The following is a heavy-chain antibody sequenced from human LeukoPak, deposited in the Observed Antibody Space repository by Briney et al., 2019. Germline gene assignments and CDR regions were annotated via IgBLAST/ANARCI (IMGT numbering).Heavy chain of an antibody. D-gene: IGHD2-8*01. V-gene: IGHV3-23*01. CDR1: GFTFSSYA. Sequence: GGSLRLSCAASGFTFSSYAMNWVRQAPGKGLEWVSAISGSGGSTYYADSVKGRFTIPRDNAKNSLYLQMNSLRAEDTAVYYCARGGGYCSNGVCYHRFDYWGQGTLVPVS. CDR2: ISGSGGST. J-gene: IGHJ4*02. CDR3: ARGGGYCSNGVCYHRFDY.